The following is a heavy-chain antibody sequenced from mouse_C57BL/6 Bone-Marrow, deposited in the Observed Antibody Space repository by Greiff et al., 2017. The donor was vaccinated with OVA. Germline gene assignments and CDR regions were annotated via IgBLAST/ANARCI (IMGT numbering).Heavy chain of an antibody. Sequence: QVQLQQPGAELVMPGASVKLSCKASGYTFTSYWMHWVKQRPGQGLEWIGEIDPSDSYTNYNQKFKGKSTLTVDKSSSTAYMQLSSLTSEDSAVYYCAREEVGYSNGWYFDVWGTGTTVTVSS. D-gene: IGHD2-5*01. CDR1: GYTFTSYW. V-gene: IGHV1-69*01. J-gene: IGHJ1*03. CDR2: IDPSDSYT. CDR3: AREEVGYSNGWYFDV.